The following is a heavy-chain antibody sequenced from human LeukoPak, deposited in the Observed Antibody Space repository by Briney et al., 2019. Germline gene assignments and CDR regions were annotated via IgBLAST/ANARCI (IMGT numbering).Heavy chain of an antibody. CDR3: ARVRGVRGALDV. CDR2: FYSGGST. J-gene: IGHJ6*02. V-gene: IGHV3-53*01. CDR1: GFTFSNFW. D-gene: IGHD3-10*01. Sequence: GGSLRLSCAASGFTFSNFWMNWVRQAPGKGLEWVSVFYSGGSTYFADSVKGRFTISRDNSKNTLDLQMNSLRGEDTAVYYCARVRGVRGALDVWGQGTTVTVSS.